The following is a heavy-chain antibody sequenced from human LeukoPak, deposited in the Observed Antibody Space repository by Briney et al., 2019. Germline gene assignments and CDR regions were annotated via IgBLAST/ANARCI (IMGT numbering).Heavy chain of an antibody. Sequence: PGGSLRLSCATSGFTFSSYGMHWVRQAPGKGLEWVAVISYDGSNKYYADSVKGRFTISRDNSKNTLYLQMNSLRAEDTAVYYCAKDRRQWLKLFDYWGQGTLVTVSS. J-gene: IGHJ4*02. CDR1: GFTFSSYG. CDR2: ISYDGSNK. D-gene: IGHD6-19*01. CDR3: AKDRRQWLKLFDY. V-gene: IGHV3-30*18.